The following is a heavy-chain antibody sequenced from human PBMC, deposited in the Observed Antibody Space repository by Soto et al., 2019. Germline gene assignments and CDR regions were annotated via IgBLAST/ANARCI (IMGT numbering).Heavy chain of an antibody. J-gene: IGHJ6*02. CDR1: GYTFTSYG. CDR3: ARDLDSSSWYRWDYYHGMDV. CDR2: ISAYNGNT. Sequence: ASVKVSCKASGYTFTSYGISWVRQAPGQGLEWMGWISAYNGNTNYAQKLQGRVTMTTDTSTSTAYMELRSLRSDDTAVYYCARDLDSSSWYRWDYYHGMDVWGQGXTATVYS. D-gene: IGHD6-13*01. V-gene: IGHV1-18*04.